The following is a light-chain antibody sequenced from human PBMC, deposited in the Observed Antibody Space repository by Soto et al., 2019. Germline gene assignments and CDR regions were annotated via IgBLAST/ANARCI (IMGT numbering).Light chain of an antibody. V-gene: IGLV1-40*01. CDR3: QSYDNILNGYV. CDR2: RDT. J-gene: IGLJ1*01. CDR1: TSNIGASYD. Sequence: QAVVTQPPSVSGAPGQTVTISCTGSTSNIGASYDVHWYQQLPGSAPKLLIYRDTHRPSGIPNRFSGSRSGTSASLVIFGLQPGDEADYYCQSYDNILNGYVFGTGTQLTVL.